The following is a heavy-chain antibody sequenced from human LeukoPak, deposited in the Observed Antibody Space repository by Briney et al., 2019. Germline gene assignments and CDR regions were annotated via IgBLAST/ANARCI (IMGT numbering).Heavy chain of an antibody. Sequence: GGSLRLSCAASGFTFSSYAMHWVRQAPGKGLEWVAVISYDGSNKYYADSVKGRFTISRDNAKNSLYLQMNSLRAEDTAVYYCASARRGYSSGWYYFDYWGQGTLVTVSS. J-gene: IGHJ4*02. CDR3: ASARRGYSSGWYYFDY. CDR2: ISYDGSNK. CDR1: GFTFSSYA. D-gene: IGHD6-19*01. V-gene: IGHV3-30*04.